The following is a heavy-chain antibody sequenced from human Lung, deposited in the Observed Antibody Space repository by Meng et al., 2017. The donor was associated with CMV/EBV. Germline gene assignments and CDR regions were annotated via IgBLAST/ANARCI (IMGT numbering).Heavy chain of an antibody. CDR3: ARGLKAAAGTREYYYGMDV. CDR1: GFTFRNYG. J-gene: IGHJ6*02. CDR2: ISYDGSKE. V-gene: IGHV3-30*03. Sequence: SXAASGFTFRNYGIHWVRQAPGKGLEWLAVISYDGSKEYYADSVKGRFTISRDNSKNTLELQMNSLRVEDTAVYFCARGLKAAAGTREYYYGMDVWGQGTXVTVSS. D-gene: IGHD6-13*01.